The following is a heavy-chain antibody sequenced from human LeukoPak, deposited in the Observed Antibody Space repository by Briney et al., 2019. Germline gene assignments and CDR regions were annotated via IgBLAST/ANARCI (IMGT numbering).Heavy chain of an antibody. D-gene: IGHD1-26*01. CDR1: GGTFSSYA. V-gene: IGHV1-2*06. Sequence: ASVKVSCKASGGTFSSYAISWVRQAPGQGLEWMGRINSDSGGTEYAQRFQGRVTMTRDTSITTVYMELHSLTFDDAAVYYCARDLSSTPNWELDYWGQGALVTVSS. J-gene: IGHJ4*02. CDR2: INSDSGGT. CDR3: ARDLSSTPNWELDY.